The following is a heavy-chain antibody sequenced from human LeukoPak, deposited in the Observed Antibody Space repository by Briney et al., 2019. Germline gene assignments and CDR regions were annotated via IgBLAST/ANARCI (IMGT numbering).Heavy chain of an antibody. CDR2: MKADGSEK. D-gene: IGHD3-10*01. CDR1: GFTFSSYA. CDR3: ARGRHYGSGTHYMAFYSDS. V-gene: IGHV3-7*04. J-gene: IGHJ4*02. Sequence: GGSLRLSCAASGFTFSSYAMNWVRQAPGKGLEWVANMKADGSEKYYVDSVKGRFTISRDNAKNSPYLQMNSLRAEDTAVYYCARGRHYGSGTHYMAFYSDSWGQGTLVTVSS.